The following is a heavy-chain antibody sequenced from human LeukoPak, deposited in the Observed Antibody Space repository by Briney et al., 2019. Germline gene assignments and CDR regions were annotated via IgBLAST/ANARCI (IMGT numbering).Heavy chain of an antibody. D-gene: IGHD3-22*01. J-gene: IGHJ1*01. Sequence: SETLSLTCTVSGYSISTGYYWDWIRQPPGKGLEWIGTFYHGGSTNYNPSLKSRVTISVDTSKNQFSLKLSSVTAADTAVYYCARVDYYDSSGYYYAEYFQHWGQGTLVTVSS. CDR3: ARVDYYDSSGYYYAEYFQH. CDR1: GYSISTGYY. CDR2: FYHGGST. V-gene: IGHV4-38-2*02.